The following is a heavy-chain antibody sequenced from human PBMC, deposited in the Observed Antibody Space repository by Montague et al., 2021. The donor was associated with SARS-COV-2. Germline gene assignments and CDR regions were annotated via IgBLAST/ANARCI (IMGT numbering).Heavy chain of an antibody. Sequence: SETLSLTCAVYGGSFSSHYWSWIRQPPGKGLEWIGEINHNGSTNYNPSLKSRVPISVAASKNQFSLTLSPVTAADTAVSYCARVSAVVTLEVLCYYYYGMDVWGQGTTVTVSS. D-gene: IGHD1-1*01. CDR1: GGSFSSHY. CDR2: INHNGST. V-gene: IGHV4-34*01. J-gene: IGHJ6*02. CDR3: ARVSAVVTLEVLCYYYYGMDV.